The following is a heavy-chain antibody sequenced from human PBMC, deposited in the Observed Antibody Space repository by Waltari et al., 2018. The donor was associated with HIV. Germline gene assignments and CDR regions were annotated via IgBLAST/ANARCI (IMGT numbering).Heavy chain of an antibody. CDR2: IYYSGST. CDR3: ARGGADWGARNYWYFDL. Sequence: QVQLQESGPGLVKPSETLSLTCTVSGGSISRYYWSWIRQPPGKGLEWIGYIYYSGSTNYNPSLKSRVTISVDTSKNQFSLKLSSVTAADTAVYYCARGGADWGARNYWYFDLWGRGTLVTVSS. V-gene: IGHV4-59*08. J-gene: IGHJ2*01. D-gene: IGHD7-27*01. CDR1: GGSISRYY.